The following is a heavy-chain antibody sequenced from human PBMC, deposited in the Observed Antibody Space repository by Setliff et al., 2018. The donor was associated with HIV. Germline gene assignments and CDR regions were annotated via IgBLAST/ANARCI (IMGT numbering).Heavy chain of an antibody. CDR2: IRQDAVNK. D-gene: IGHD4-17*01. CDR1: GFTISNYW. Sequence: PGGSLRLSCVASGFTISNYWMAWVRQPPGKGLEWVADIRQDAVNKYYLDSMEGRFTISRDNSKNSVYLQMNSLRAEDTALYHCVRDDHGSYDRLFYFDYWGQGTLVTVSS. J-gene: IGHJ4*02. V-gene: IGHV3-7*03. CDR3: VRDDHGSYDRLFYFDY.